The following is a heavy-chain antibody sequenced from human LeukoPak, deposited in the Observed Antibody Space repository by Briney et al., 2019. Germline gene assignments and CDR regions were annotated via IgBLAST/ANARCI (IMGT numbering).Heavy chain of an antibody. V-gene: IGHV4-4*07. Sequence: SETLSLTCTVSGGSISSYYWSWIRQPAGKGLEWIGRIYTSGSTNYNPSLKSRVTMSVDTSKNQFSLKLSSVTAADTAVYYCARGNPYSSGWYRAFDIWGQGTMVTVSS. CDR3: ARGNPYSSGWYRAFDI. J-gene: IGHJ3*02. CDR2: IYTSGST. D-gene: IGHD6-19*01. CDR1: GGSISSYY.